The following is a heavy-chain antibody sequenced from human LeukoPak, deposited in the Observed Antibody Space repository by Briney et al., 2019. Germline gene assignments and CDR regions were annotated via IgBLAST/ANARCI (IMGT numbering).Heavy chain of an antibody. D-gene: IGHD1-20*01. Sequence: LEWVAVISYDGSNKYYADSVKGRFTISRDNAKNSLYLQMNSLRAEDTAVYYCARDNWNFDYWGQGTLVTVSS. CDR3: ARDNWNFDY. CDR2: ISYDGSNK. V-gene: IGHV3-30*07. J-gene: IGHJ4*02.